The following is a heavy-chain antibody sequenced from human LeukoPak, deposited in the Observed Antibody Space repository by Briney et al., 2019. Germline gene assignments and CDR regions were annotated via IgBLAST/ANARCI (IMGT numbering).Heavy chain of an antibody. CDR2: ISTYNGNT. V-gene: IGHV1-18*01. Sequence: ASVKVSCKASGYTFNTNGISWLRQAPGQGLEWMGWISTYNGNTNYAQKFQARFTMTTDTSTSTAYLEMRSLRSDDTAVYYCARGRNYDILTDASDTWGQETMVTVSS. CDR1: GYTFNTNG. J-gene: IGHJ3*02. CDR3: ARGRNYDILTDASDT. D-gene: IGHD3-9*01.